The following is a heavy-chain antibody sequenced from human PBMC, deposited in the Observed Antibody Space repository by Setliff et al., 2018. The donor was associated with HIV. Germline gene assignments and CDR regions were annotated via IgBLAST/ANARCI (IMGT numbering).Heavy chain of an antibody. J-gene: IGHJ6*03. V-gene: IGHV4-31*03. D-gene: IGHD1-26*01. Sequence: SETLSLTCSVSGGSISSGYYYWSWIRQHPGKGLEWIGYIYYSGSSYYNPSLKSRVTISVDTSKNQFSVKLSSVTAADTAVYYCARGARLLAAYSDRWDYFYMAVWGKGTTVTVSS. CDR1: GGSISSGYYY. CDR3: ARGARLLAAYSDRWDYFYMAV. CDR2: IYYSGSS.